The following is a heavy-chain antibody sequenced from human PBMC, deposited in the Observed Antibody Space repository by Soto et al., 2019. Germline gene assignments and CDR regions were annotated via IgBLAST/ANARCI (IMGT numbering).Heavy chain of an antibody. D-gene: IGHD6-19*01. CDR3: ARDTGEQWLVGFDY. V-gene: IGHV1-3*01. Sequence: QVQLVQSGAEVKKPGASMKVSCKASGYTFTDYAMHWVRQAPGQRLEWLGWINAGNGHTKYSQKFQGRVTITRDRPASTVYMEVSRLKSEDTAVYFCARDTGEQWLVGFDYWGQGTLVTVSS. J-gene: IGHJ4*02. CDR1: GYTFTDYA. CDR2: INAGNGHT.